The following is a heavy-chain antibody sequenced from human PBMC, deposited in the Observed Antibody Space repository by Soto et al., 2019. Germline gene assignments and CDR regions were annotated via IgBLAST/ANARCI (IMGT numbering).Heavy chain of an antibody. J-gene: IGHJ6*02. V-gene: IGHV5-51*01. D-gene: IGHD3-3*01. Sequence: GESLKISCKGSGYRFTSYWIGWVRQMPGKGLEWMGIIYPGDSDTRYSPSFQGQVTISADKSISTAYLQWSSLKASDTAMDYCARRLPRTIFGVVITDYYYYGMDVWGQGTTVTVSS. CDR1: GYRFTSYW. CDR2: IYPGDSDT. CDR3: ARRLPRTIFGVVITDYYYYGMDV.